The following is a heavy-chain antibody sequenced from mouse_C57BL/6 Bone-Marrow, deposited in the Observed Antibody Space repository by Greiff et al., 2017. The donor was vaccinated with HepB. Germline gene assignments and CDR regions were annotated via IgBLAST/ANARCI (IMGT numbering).Heavy chain of an antibody. D-gene: IGHD1-1*01. Sequence: EVKLVESGAELVRPGASVKLSCTASGFNIKDDYMHWVKQRPEQGLEWIGWIDPENGDTEYASKFQGKATITADTSSNTAYLQLSSLTSEDTAVYYCTTCSHYYGSSWYFDVWGTGTTVTVSS. CDR1: GFNIKDDY. CDR2: IDPENGDT. CDR3: TTCSHYYGSSWYFDV. V-gene: IGHV14-4*01. J-gene: IGHJ1*03.